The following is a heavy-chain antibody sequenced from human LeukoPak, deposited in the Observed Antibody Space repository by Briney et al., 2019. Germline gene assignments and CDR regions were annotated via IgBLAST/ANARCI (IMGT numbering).Heavy chain of an antibody. CDR1: GFTFAIHA. CDR3: AKDSYVSGRPLHTFDV. Sequence: GGSLRLSCAASGFTFAIHAMTWVRQAPGKGLEWVSGISGDGASTHYAESVKGQFTISRDNSQNTLFLQMNSLRVEDTAIYYCAKDSYVSGRPLHTFDVWGQGTMVAVSS. CDR2: ISGDGAST. V-gene: IGHV3-23*01. D-gene: IGHD3-10*01. J-gene: IGHJ3*01.